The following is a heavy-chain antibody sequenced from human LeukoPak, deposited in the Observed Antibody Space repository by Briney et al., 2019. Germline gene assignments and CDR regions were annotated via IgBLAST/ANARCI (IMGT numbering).Heavy chain of an antibody. D-gene: IGHD2-15*01. Sequence: GGSLRLSCAASGFTFSSYEINWVRQAPGKGLEWVSYISSSGSTIYYADSVKGRFTISRDNAKNSLYLQMNSLRAEDTAVYYCARENGGYRSGGSCYSDNYFDYWGQGTLVTVSS. CDR2: ISSSGSTI. CDR1: GFTFSSYE. V-gene: IGHV3-48*03. CDR3: ARENGGYRSGGSCYSDNYFDY. J-gene: IGHJ4*02.